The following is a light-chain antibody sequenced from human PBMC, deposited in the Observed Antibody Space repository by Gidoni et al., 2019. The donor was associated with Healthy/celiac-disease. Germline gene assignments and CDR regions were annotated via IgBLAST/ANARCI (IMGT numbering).Light chain of an antibody. CDR1: SGSIASNY. V-gene: IGLV6-57*02. CDR3: QSYDSSNHKV. Sequence: NFMLTQPHSVSESPGKTVTISCTGSSGSIASNYEQWYQQRPGSAPTTVIYEDNQRPSGVPDRFSGSIDSYPNSASLTISGLKTEDEADYYCQSYDSSNHKVFGGGTKLTVL. J-gene: IGLJ3*02. CDR2: EDN.